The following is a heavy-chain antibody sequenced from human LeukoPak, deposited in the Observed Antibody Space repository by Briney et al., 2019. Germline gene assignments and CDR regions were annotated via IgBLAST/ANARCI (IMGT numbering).Heavy chain of an antibody. CDR2: INPNSGGT. CDR1: GYTFTGYY. CDR3: ARDTMYYYDSSAYFDY. J-gene: IGHJ4*02. Sequence: GASVKVSCKASGYTFTGYYMHWVRQAPGQGLEWVGWINPNSGGTNYAQKFQGRVTMTRDTSISTAYMELSRLRSDDTAVYYCARDTMYYYDSSAYFDYWGQGTLVTVSS. V-gene: IGHV1-2*02. D-gene: IGHD3-22*01.